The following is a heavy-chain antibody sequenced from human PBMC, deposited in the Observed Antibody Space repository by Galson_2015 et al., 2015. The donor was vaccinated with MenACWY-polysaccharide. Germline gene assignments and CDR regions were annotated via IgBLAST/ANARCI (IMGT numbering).Heavy chain of an antibody. V-gene: IGHV3-30*02. CDR3: ARNPSRLDIAAASH. Sequence: SLRLGCAGAGSNFGGTGLHWGRQGPGKGLEWVALIRNAERKHYTDAVKGRFTISRDNSKNALYLQMNSLRPEDTAVYYCARNPSRLDIAAASHWGQGALVSVSS. D-gene: IGHD6-13*01. CDR1: GSNFGGTG. CDR2: IRNAERK. J-gene: IGHJ4*02.